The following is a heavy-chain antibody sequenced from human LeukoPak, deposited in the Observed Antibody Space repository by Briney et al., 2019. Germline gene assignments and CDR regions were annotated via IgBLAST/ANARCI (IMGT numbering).Heavy chain of an antibody. J-gene: IGHJ4*02. CDR2: IYTSGST. V-gene: IGHV4-61*02. Sequence: SQTLSLTCSVSGGSISSGGYFWSWIRQPAGKGLEWIGRIYTSGSTNYNPSLKSRVTISVDTSKNQFSLKLSSVTAADTAVYYCAADFWSGYYESARHYFDYWGQGTLVTVSS. CDR1: GGSISSGGYF. D-gene: IGHD3-3*01. CDR3: AADFWSGYYESARHYFDY.